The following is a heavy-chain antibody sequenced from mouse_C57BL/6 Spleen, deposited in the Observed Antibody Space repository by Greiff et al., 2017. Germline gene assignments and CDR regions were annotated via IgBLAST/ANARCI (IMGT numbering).Heavy chain of an antibody. Sequence: VQLQQPGAELVKPGASVKMSCKASGYTFTSYWITWVKQRPGQGLEWIGDIYPGSGSTNYNEKFKGKATLTVDTSSSTAYMQLSSLTSEDSAFYDCAFYSNYFAWFAYWGQGTLVTVSA. J-gene: IGHJ3*01. D-gene: IGHD2-5*01. CDR1: GYTFTSYW. CDR3: AFYSNYFAWFAY. CDR2: IYPGSGST. V-gene: IGHV1-55*01.